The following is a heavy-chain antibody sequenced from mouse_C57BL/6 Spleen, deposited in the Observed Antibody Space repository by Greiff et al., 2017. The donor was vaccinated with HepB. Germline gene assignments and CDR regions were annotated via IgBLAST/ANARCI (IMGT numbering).Heavy chain of an antibody. V-gene: IGHV1-82*01. D-gene: IGHD3-2*02. CDR2: IYPGDGDT. Sequence: QVTLKVCGPELVKPGASVKISCKASGYAFSSSWMNWVKQRPGKGLEWIGRIYPGDGDTNYNGKFKGKATLTADKSSSTAYMQLSSLTSEDSAVYFCARSQLRSPFDYWGQGTTLTVSS. CDR1: GYAFSSSW. J-gene: IGHJ2*01. CDR3: ARSQLRSPFDY.